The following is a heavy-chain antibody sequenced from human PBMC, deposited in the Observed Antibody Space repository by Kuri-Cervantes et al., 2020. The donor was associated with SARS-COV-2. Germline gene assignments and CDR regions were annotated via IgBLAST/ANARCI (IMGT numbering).Heavy chain of an antibody. CDR1: GATFSTYG. V-gene: IGHV1-2*02. CDR2: INPNSGGT. D-gene: IGHD3-22*01. Sequence: ASVKVSCKASGATFSTYGFSWVRQAPGQGLEWMGGINPNSGGTNYAQKFQGRVTMTRDTSISTASMELSRLRSDDTAVYYCARAYPYYFDISAVWGAFDIWGQGTMVTVSS. J-gene: IGHJ3*02. CDR3: ARAYPYYFDISAVWGAFDI.